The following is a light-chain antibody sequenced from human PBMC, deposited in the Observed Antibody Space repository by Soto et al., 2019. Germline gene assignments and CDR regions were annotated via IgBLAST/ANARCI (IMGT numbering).Light chain of an antibody. V-gene: IGKV3-11*01. CDR1: QTVSSY. Sequence: EIVLTQSPATLSLSPGQRATLSCRARQTVSSYLLWYQQKPGQAPRLLIYDASKRASGTPARFSGSGSETDFTLTISSLVPEDFAIYYCQHRMNWPLTFGQGTRLEI. J-gene: IGKJ5*01. CDR2: DAS. CDR3: QHRMNWPLT.